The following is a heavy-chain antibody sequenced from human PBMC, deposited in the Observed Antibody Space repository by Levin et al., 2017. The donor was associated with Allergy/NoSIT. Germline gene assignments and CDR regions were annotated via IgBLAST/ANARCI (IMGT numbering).Heavy chain of an antibody. J-gene: IGHJ5*02. V-gene: IGHV4-34*01. Sequence: SETLSLTCAFYGGSLSGHYWTWIRQTAGKGLEWIGEINHYGSTNYNPSLKSRVTMSVDTSKKHFSLNLTSVTAADTPVFSCARGGGSDFWLDPWGQGTLVTVSS. CDR3: ARGGGSDFWLDP. CDR1: GGSLSGHY. CDR2: INHYGST. D-gene: IGHD2-15*01.